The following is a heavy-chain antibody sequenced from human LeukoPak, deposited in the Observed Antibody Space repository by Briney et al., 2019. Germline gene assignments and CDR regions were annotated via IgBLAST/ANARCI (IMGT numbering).Heavy chain of an antibody. CDR3: AKGGLGATASPHPLDY. D-gene: IGHD1-26*01. CDR2: ISWNSGSI. V-gene: IGHV3-9*01. Sequence: GRSLRLSCAASGFTFDDYAMHWVRRAPGKGLEWVSGISWNSGSIGYADSVKGRFTISRDNAKNSLYLQMNSLRAEDTALYYCAKGGLGATASPHPLDYWGQGTLVTVSS. J-gene: IGHJ4*02. CDR1: GFTFDDYA.